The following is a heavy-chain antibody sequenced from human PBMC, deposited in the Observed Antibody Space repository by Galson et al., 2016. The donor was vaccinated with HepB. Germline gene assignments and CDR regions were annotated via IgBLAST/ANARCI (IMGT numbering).Heavy chain of an antibody. CDR2: INTYSGFT. D-gene: IGHD6-19*01. Sequence: SVKVSCKASGYTFTSYGISWVRQAPGQGLEWVGWINTYSGFTNYAQKFQGRVTMTKLIYTSTAYMELRSLRSDDTAVYSCVRDLEDSSGWNIFAHWGQGTLVTVSS. V-gene: IGHV1-18*01. CDR1: GYTFTSYG. CDR3: VRDLEDSSGWNIFAH. J-gene: IGHJ5*02.